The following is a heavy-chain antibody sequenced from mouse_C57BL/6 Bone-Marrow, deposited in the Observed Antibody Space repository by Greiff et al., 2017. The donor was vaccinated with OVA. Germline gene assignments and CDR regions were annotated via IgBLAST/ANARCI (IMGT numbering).Heavy chain of an antibody. D-gene: IGHD2-4*01. CDR3: ARPYDYVWYFDV. Sequence: VQLQQPGAELVKPGASVKMSCKASGYTFTSYWITWVKQRPGQGLEWIGDIYPGSGSTNYNEKFKSKATLTVDTSSSTAYMQLSSLTSEDSAVYYCARPYDYVWYFDVWGTGTTVTVSS. J-gene: IGHJ1*03. V-gene: IGHV1-55*01. CDR1: GYTFTSYW. CDR2: IYPGSGST.